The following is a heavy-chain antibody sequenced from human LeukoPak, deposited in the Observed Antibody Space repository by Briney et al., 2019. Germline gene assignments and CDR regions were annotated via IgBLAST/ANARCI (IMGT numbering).Heavy chain of an antibody. Sequence: PSETLSLTCTVSGGSISSSSYYWGWIRQPPGKGLEWIGRIYYSGSTYYNPSLKSRVTISVDTSKNQFSLKLSSVTAADTAVYYCARQERAVGRYFDYWGQGTLVTVSS. CDR1: GGSISSSSYY. CDR2: IYYSGST. J-gene: IGHJ4*02. CDR3: ARQERAVGRYFDY. D-gene: IGHD6-19*01. V-gene: IGHV4-39*01.